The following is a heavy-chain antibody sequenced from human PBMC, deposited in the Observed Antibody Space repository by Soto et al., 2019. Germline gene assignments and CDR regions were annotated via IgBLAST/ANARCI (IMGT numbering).Heavy chain of an antibody. D-gene: IGHD6-19*01. CDR1: GYTFTGYY. CDR2: INPNSGGT. J-gene: IGHJ6*03. CDR3: ARGGSGWYSLYYYYMDV. Sequence: ASVKVSCKASGYTFTGYYMHWVRQAPGQGLEWMGWINPNSGGTNYAQKFQGWVTMTRDTSISTAYMELSRLRSDDTAVYYCARGGSGWYSLYYYYMDVWGKGTTVTVSS. V-gene: IGHV1-2*04.